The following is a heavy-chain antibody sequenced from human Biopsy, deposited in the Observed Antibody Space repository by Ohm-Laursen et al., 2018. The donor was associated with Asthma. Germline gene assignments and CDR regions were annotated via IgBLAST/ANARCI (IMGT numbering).Heavy chain of an antibody. V-gene: IGHV1-3*01. Sequence: SVTPSRTASAYTFISYATHSVPQAPGPRLESMGWITAGNGNTKYSQKFQGRVTITRDTSASTAYMDLRSLRSEDTAMYYCARTYYDFLTGQVNDAFALWGQGTMVTVSS. CDR1: AYTFISYA. CDR2: ITAGNGNT. CDR3: ARTYYDFLTGQVNDAFAL. J-gene: IGHJ3*01. D-gene: IGHD3-9*01.